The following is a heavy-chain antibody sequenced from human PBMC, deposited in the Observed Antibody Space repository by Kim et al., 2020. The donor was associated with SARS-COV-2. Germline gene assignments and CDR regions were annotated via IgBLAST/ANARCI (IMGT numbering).Heavy chain of an antibody. CDR1: GYTFIGHY. J-gene: IGHJ6*02. D-gene: IGHD6-13*01. Sequence: ASVKVSCKASGYTFIGHYMHWVRQAPGQGLEWMGRINPNSGGTNYAQKFQGRVTMTRDTSISTAYMELSRLRSDDTAVYYCARGVLASSSWTPYNYYYYGMDVWGQGTTVTVSS. CDR2: INPNSGGT. V-gene: IGHV1-2*06. CDR3: ARGVLASSSWTPYNYYYYGMDV.